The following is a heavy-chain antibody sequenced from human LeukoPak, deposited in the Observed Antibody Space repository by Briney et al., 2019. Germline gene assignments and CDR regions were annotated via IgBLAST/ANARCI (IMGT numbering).Heavy chain of an antibody. CDR3: ARGYSSGWYFLGSSVWDY. CDR1: GGSISSYY. J-gene: IGHJ4*02. D-gene: IGHD6-19*01. V-gene: IGHV4-59*12. CDR2: IYYSGST. Sequence: SETLSLTCTVSGGSISSYYWSWIRQPPGKGLEWIGYIYYSGSTNYNPSLKSRVTISVDTSKNQFSLKLSSVTAADTAVYYCARGYSSGWYFLGSSVWDYWGQGTLVTVSS.